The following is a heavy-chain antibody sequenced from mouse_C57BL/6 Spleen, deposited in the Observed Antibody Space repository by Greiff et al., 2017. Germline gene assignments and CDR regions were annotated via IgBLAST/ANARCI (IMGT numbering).Heavy chain of an antibody. D-gene: IGHD3-2*02. CDR1: GYTFTSYW. CDR2: IYPGSGST. J-gene: IGHJ2*01. Sequence: VQLQQPGAELVKPGASVKMSCKASGYTFTSYWLTWVKQRPGQGLEWIGDIYPGSGSTNYNEKFKSKATLTVDTSSSTAHMQLSSLTSEDSAVYYCAREADSSGYDYWGQGTTLTVSS. V-gene: IGHV1-55*01. CDR3: AREADSSGYDY.